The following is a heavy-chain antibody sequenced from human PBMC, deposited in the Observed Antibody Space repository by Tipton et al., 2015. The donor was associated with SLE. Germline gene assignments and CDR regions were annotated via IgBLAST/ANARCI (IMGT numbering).Heavy chain of an antibody. J-gene: IGHJ5*02. CDR2: VFYSGSSDFYRA. Sequence: TLSLTCTVSGVSISDHYWSWIRQPPGKGLECLGYVFYSGSSDFYRAHYSPSLMSRFIISVDSSKTQFSLRLTSVTAADTAVYYCARGRVVVVTGGWFVPWGQGTPVTVSS. CDR3: ARGRVVVVTGGWFVP. V-gene: IGHV4-59*11. CDR1: GVSISDHY. D-gene: IGHD2-15*01.